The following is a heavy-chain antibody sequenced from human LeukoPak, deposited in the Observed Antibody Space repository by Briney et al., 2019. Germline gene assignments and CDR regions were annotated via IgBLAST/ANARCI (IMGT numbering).Heavy chain of an antibody. D-gene: IGHD1-26*01. CDR1: GFTFSSYA. CDR2: ISYDGSNK. V-gene: IGHV3-30*04. Sequence: GRSLRLSCAASGFTFSSYAMHWVRQAPGEGLEWVAVISYDGSNKYYADSVKGRFTISRDNSKNTLYLQMNSLRAEDTAVYYCAKDVWELRGLYYYYYYGMDVWGQGTTVTVSS. CDR3: AKDVWELRGLYYYYYYGMDV. J-gene: IGHJ6*02.